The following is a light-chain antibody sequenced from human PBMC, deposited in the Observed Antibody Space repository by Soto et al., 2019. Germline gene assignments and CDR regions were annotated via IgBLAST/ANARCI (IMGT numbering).Light chain of an antibody. CDR1: QGVSRK. J-gene: IGKJ4*01. CDR3: EEYHRGSIT. CDR2: GAS. V-gene: IGKV3-15*01. Sequence: DIVMTQSPATLSVAPGERVTFSCRASQGVSRKLAWYQHKPGQAPRLLIYGASTGATGIPARFSGSGSGTEFTLPIRSLPSGDSETSYCEEYHRGSITFGGGTKV.